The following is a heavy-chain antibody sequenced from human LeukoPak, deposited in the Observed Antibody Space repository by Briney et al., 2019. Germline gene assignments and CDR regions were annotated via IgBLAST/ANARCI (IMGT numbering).Heavy chain of an antibody. J-gene: IGHJ4*02. CDR1: GFTFRTYG. Sequence: GGSLRLSCAASGFTFRTYGMHWVRQAPGKGLEWVAVIWYDGSDKYHADSVKGRFTISRDSSKNVLYLQMNSLRAEDTAVYYCASSSGWYLSSDYWGQGTLVTVSS. D-gene: IGHD6-19*01. CDR3: ASSSGWYLSSDY. V-gene: IGHV3-33*01. CDR2: IWYDGSDK.